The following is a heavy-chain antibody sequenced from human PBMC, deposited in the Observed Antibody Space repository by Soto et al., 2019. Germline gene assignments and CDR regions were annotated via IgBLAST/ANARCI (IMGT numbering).Heavy chain of an antibody. V-gene: IGHV2-26*01. CDR3: ARLSFPSEGAFDI. J-gene: IGHJ3*02. Sequence: QVTLKESGPVLVKPTETLTLTCTVSGFSLSNARMGVSWIRQPPGKALEWLAHIFSNDEKSYSTSLKSRLTISKDTSKSQVVLTMTNTDPVDTATYLCARLSFPSEGAFDIWGQGTMVTVSS. CDR1: GFSLSNARMG. CDR2: IFSNDEK.